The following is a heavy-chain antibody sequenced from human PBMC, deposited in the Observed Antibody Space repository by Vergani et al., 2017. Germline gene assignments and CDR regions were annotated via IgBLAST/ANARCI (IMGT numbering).Heavy chain of an antibody. CDR2: IYYSGST. J-gene: IGHJ4*02. D-gene: IGHD5-12*01. V-gene: IGHV4-39*01. Sequence: QLQLQESGPGLVKPSETLSLTCTVSGGSISSSSYYWGWIRQPPGKGLEWIGSIYYSGSTYYNPSLKSRVTISVDTSKNQFSLKLSSVTAADTAVYYCARGSGYDSSANFDYWGQGTLVTVSS. CDR1: GGSISSSSYY. CDR3: ARGSGYDSSANFDY.